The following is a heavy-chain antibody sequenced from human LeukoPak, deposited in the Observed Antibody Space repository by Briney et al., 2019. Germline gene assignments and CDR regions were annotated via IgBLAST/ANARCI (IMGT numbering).Heavy chain of an antibody. CDR3: ARGKRGKGLKTYYYDSSGYWPIDY. D-gene: IGHD3-22*01. CDR1: GGSFSGYY. V-gene: IGHV4-34*01. CDR2: IXHXXXX. J-gene: IGHJ4*02. Sequence: SETLSLTCAVYGGSFSGYYWSXIRXXPGXXXXXXGEIXHXXXXXXNPSLKSRVTISVDTSKNQFSLKLSSVTAADTAVYYCARGKRGKGLKTYYYDSSGYWPIDYWGQGTLVTVSS.